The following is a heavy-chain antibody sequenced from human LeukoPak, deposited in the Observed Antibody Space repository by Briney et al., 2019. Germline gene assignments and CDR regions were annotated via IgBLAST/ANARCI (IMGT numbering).Heavy chain of an antibody. CDR1: GFTFSSYA. CDR2: ISYDGSNK. Sequence: GGSLRLSCAASGFTFSSYAMHWVRQAPGKGLEWVAVISYDGSNKYYADSVKGRFTISRDNSKNTLYLQMNSLRAEDTAVYYCARDANHDYGDYEVTYYFDYWGQGTLVTVSS. J-gene: IGHJ4*02. D-gene: IGHD4-17*01. V-gene: IGHV3-30-3*01. CDR3: ARDANHDYGDYEVTYYFDY.